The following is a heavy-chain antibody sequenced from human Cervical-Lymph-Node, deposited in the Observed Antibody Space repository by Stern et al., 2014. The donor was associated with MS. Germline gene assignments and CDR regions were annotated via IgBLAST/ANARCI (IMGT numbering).Heavy chain of an antibody. CDR1: GFSLNTSGMC. V-gene: IGHV2-70*01. CDR2: LDWEDAK. D-gene: IGHD2-8*01. J-gene: IGHJ6*02. Sequence: ESGPATLKPTQTLTLTCGFSGFSLNTSGMCVSWIRQPPGKGLEWLALLDWEDAKYHSPSLRTRLTISKDTPKNQVVLTMTNVDHVDTATYYCARYRRADCSDGVCVGGLGMDVWGQGTTVIVSS. CDR3: ARYRRADCSDGVCVGGLGMDV.